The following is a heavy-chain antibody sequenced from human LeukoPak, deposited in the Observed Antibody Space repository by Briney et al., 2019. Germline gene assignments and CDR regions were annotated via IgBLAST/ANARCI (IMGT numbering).Heavy chain of an antibody. V-gene: IGHV3-23*01. J-gene: IGHJ4*01. CDR2: LSGSGITT. Sequence: GGSLRLSCAASGFTFGIYGMHWVRQAPGKGLEWVSTLSGSGITTYYADSVKGRFTISRDNSKNTLYLQMNSLRAEDTAVYYCAKGIYSSGWSYFDYWGHGTLVTVSS. D-gene: IGHD6-19*01. CDR3: AKGIYSSGWSYFDY. CDR1: GFTFGIYG.